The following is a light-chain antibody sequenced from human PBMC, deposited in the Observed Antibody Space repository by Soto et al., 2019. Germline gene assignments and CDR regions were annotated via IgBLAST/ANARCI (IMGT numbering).Light chain of an antibody. CDR2: GGF. J-gene: IGKJ1*01. CDR1: QSVSDTF. V-gene: IGKV3-20*01. CDR3: QQYVTSPWT. Sequence: EIVLTQSPGTLSLSPGERVTLSCRASQSVSDTFIAWYQQKPGQAPRLLIYGGFYRATGIPDRFSGSGSGTDFTLNITRLEPEDLAMYYCQQYVTSPWTFGQGTRLDIK.